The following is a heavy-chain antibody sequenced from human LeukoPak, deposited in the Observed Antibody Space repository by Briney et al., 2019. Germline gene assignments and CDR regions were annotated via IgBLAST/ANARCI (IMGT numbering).Heavy chain of an antibody. CDR3: ARTRQRSTLLFDS. CDR2: IIPILGIA. V-gene: IGHV1-69*04. J-gene: IGHJ4*02. CDR1: GGTFSSYA. D-gene: IGHD2-2*01. Sequence: GASVKVSCKASGGTFSSYAISWVRQAPGQGLEWMGRIIPILGIANYAQKFQGRVTITADKSTSTAYMELSSLRSEDTAVYYCARTRQRSTLLFDSWGQGILVTVSS.